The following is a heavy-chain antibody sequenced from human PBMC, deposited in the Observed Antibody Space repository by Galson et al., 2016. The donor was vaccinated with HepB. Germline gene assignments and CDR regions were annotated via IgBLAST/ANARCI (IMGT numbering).Heavy chain of an antibody. CDR3: ARDSGYNEHGGFDN. J-gene: IGHJ4*02. CDR2: IFSGGTT. CDR1: GFIVSSTY. D-gene: IGHD6-25*01. V-gene: IGHV3-66*02. Sequence: SLRLSCAASGFIVSSTYMSWVRQAPGKGLESVSVIFSGGTTFYADSVMGRFTISRDNSRNTLFLQMSSLRVEDTAVYYCARDSGYNEHGGFDNWGQGTPVTVSS.